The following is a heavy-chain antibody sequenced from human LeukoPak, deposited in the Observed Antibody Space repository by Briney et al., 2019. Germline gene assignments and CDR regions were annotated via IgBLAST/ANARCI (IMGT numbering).Heavy chain of an antibody. V-gene: IGHV3-23*01. CDR1: GFTFSSYE. J-gene: IGHJ4*02. Sequence: PGGSLRLSCAASGFTFSSYEMNWVRQAPGKGLEWVSAISGSGGSTYYADSVKGRFTISRDNSKNTLYLQMNSLRAEDTAVYYCAKGRDYDYFFDYWGQGTLVTVSS. CDR3: AKGRDYDYFFDY. CDR2: ISGSGGST. D-gene: IGHD3-16*01.